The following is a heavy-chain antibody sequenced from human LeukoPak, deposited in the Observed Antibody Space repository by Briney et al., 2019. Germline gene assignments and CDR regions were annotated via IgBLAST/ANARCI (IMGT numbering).Heavy chain of an antibody. CDR3: AREEGPYFDC. CDR2: LNWNGDHT. CDR1: GFTFHDHG. Sequence: GGSLRLSCAASGFTFHDHGMSWVRQPPGKGLEWVSALNWNGDHTGYADSVKGRSTISRNNAKKSLYLQMNSLTAEDTAFYYCAREEGPYFDCWGQGTLVTVSS. V-gene: IGHV3-20*04. J-gene: IGHJ4*02.